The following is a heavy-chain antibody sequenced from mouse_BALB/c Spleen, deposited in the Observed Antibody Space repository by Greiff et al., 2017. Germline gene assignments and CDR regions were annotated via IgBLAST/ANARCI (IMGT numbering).Heavy chain of an antibody. J-gene: IGHJ4*01. CDR1: GFSLTSYG. V-gene: IGHV2-9*02. Sequence: VQLQESGPGLVAPSQSLSITCTVSGFSLTSYGVHWVRQPPGKGLEWLGVIWAGGSTNYNSALMSRLSISKDNSKSQVFLKMNSLQTDDTAMYYCAREGELQRYAMDYWGQGTSVTVSS. D-gene: IGHD1-1*01. CDR2: IWAGGST. CDR3: AREGELQRYAMDY.